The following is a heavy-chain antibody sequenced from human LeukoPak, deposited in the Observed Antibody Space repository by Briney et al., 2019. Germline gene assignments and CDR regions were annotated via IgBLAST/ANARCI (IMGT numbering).Heavy chain of an antibody. D-gene: IGHD5-24*01. V-gene: IGHV3-7*01. CDR3: ATISAQTFDI. J-gene: IGHJ3*02. CDR1: GFTFRSHW. Sequence: GGSLRLSCVGSGFTFRSHWVNWVRQSPGKGLEWVANIKPDGIDKYYVDSARGRFTVSRDNAKNSAFLQMTSLRAEDAAIYYCATISAQTFDIWGQGTLVSVSS. CDR2: IKPDGIDK.